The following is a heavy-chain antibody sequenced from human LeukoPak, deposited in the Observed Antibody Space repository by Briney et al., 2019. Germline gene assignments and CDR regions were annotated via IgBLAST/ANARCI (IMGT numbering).Heavy chain of an antibody. J-gene: IGHJ5*02. V-gene: IGHV1-69*05. D-gene: IGHD2-15*01. CDR1: GGTFSSYA. CDR2: IIPIFGTA. CDR3: ARVTACRYCSGGSFMNWFDP. Sequence: ASVKVSCKASGGTFSSYAISWVRQAPGQGLEWMGGIIPIFGTANYAQKFQGRVTITTDESTSTAYMELSSLRSVDTAVYYCARVTACRYCSGGSFMNWFDPWGQGTLVTVSS.